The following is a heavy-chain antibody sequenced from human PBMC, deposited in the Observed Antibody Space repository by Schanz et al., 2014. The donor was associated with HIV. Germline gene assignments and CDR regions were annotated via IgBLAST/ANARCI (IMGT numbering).Heavy chain of an antibody. Sequence: QVQLVQSGAEVKKPGASVKVSCRASGYTFTNFGISWVRQSPGQGLEWMGWISGYNANTNYAHSLQGRVTMTTNTSISTAYMELSSLRSEDTAVYYCARGHPLYDGSGYYSPFFDYWGQGTLVTVSS. CDR2: ISGYNANT. CDR3: ARGHPLYDGSGYYSPFFDY. V-gene: IGHV1-18*01. J-gene: IGHJ4*02. D-gene: IGHD3-22*01. CDR1: GYTFTNFG.